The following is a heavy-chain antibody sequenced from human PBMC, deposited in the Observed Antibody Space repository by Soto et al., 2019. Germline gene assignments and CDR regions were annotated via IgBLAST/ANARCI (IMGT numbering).Heavy chain of an antibody. J-gene: IGHJ5*02. CDR2: IYVNGNT. V-gene: IGHV3-66*01. CDR3: ARDYSISGSYAPRFDP. CDR1: RSTVSNNY. Sequence: EVQVVESGGGLVQPGGSLRLSCAVSRSTVSNNYMAWVRQAPGKGLEWVSSIYVNGNTYYGESVKGRFTISRDSSRNTGYLQMNSLRGEDTALYFRARDYSISGSYAPRFDPRGQGNLGSVSS. D-gene: IGHD3-16*01.